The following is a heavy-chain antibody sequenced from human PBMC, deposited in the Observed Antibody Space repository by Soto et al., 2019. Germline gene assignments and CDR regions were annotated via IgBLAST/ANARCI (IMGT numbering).Heavy chain of an antibody. CDR1: SGSISSYY. D-gene: IGHD3-22*01. CDR3: ARGEYEEYYDSSGYGPPDI. CDR2: IYYSGST. J-gene: IGHJ3*02. V-gene: IGHV4-59*01. Sequence: KTSETLSLTCSVSSGSISSYYWSWIRQPPGKGLEWIGYIYYSGSTNYNPSLKSRVTISVDTSKNQFSLKLSSVTAADTAVYYCARGEYEEYYDSSGYGPPDIWGQGTMVTVSS.